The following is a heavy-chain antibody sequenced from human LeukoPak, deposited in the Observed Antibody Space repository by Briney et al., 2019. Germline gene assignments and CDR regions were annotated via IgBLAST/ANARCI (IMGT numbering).Heavy chain of an antibody. Sequence: PGGSLRLSCAASGFTFYDYAMHWVRQAPGKGLEWVSGITWNSGSIAYANSVKGRFTISRDNAKNSLFLQMNSLRVEDTALYYCVKGISSWYPGADWGQGALVTVS. D-gene: IGHD6-13*01. J-gene: IGHJ4*02. V-gene: IGHV3-9*01. CDR1: GFTFYDYA. CDR2: ITWNSGSI. CDR3: VKGISSWYPGAD.